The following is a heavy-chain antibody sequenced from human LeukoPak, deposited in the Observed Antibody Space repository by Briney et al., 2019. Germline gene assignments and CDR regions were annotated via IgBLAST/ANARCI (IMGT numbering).Heavy chain of an antibody. CDR1: GFTFSRYE. Sequence: PGGSLRLSCAASGFTFSRYEMHWVRQAPGKGLEWLSHISSTGTTIYYADSVKGRFTISRDNAKNSMYLEMNSLRAEDTAVYYCARLTYSSSIGLDYWGQGSLVTVSS. J-gene: IGHJ4*02. V-gene: IGHV3-48*03. CDR2: ISSTGTTI. D-gene: IGHD6-13*01. CDR3: ARLTYSSSIGLDY.